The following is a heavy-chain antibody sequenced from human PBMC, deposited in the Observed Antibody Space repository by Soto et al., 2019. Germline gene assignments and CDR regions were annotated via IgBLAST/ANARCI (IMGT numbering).Heavy chain of an antibody. CDR3: ARQTLPPSDDSSGYAI. J-gene: IGHJ3*02. D-gene: IGHD3-22*01. Sequence: SETLSLTCTVSGGSISSSSYYWGWIRQPPGKGLEWIGSIYYSGSTYYNPSLKSRVTISVDTSKNQFSLKLSSVTAADTAVYYCARQTLPPSDDSSGYAIWGQGTMVTVSS. V-gene: IGHV4-39*01. CDR1: GGSISSSSYY. CDR2: IYYSGST.